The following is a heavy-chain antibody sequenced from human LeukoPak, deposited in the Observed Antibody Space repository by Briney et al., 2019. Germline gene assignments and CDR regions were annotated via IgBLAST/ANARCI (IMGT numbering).Heavy chain of an antibody. V-gene: IGHV3-9*01. CDR2: INWNGGGT. CDR3: AKHMRATNTYSFFGLDV. CDR1: GFTFKDYG. Sequence: GRSLRLSCAATGFTFKDYGMHWVRHPPGKGLEWVSSINWNGGGTDYADSVKGRFTISRDNAKNSLYLQLSSLRPEDTALYYCAKHMRATNTYSFFGLDVWGQGTTVTVSS. J-gene: IGHJ6*02. D-gene: IGHD1-26*01.